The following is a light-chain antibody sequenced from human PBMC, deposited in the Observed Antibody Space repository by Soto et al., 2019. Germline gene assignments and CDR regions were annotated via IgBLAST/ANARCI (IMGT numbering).Light chain of an antibody. CDR1: QSVLYTSDNKNY. V-gene: IGKV4-1*01. CDR2: WAS. J-gene: IGKJ3*01. Sequence: DIVMTQSPDSLAVSLGEWTTINCKSSQSVLYTSDNKNYLAWYQQKPGQPPKLLIYWASTRESGVPDRFSGSGSGPDFTLTISYLQAEDVAFYYCQQYYSVPFTFGPGTKVDIK. CDR3: QQYYSVPFT.